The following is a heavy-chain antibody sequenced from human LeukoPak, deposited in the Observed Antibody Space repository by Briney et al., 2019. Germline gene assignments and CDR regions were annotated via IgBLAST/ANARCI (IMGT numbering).Heavy chain of an antibody. V-gene: IGHV1-69*13. CDR1: GGTVRRFG. J-gene: IGHJ4*02. CDR2: IIPIFGTT. Sequence: GASVKVSCKASGGTVRRFGISWVRQAPGQGLEWMGGIIPIFGTTSYVQKFQGRVTINADESTSTAYMELSSLRSEDTAVYYCARDPMVRGLIRNYWGQGTLVTVSS. D-gene: IGHD3-10*01. CDR3: ARDPMVRGLIRNY.